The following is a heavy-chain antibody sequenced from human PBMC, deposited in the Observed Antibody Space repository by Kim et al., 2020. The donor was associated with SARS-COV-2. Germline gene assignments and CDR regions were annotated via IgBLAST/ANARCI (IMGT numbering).Heavy chain of an antibody. D-gene: IGHD3-16*01. V-gene: IGHV4-34*01. J-gene: IGHJ6*02. CDR3: ARGPRMLGGVLYGMDV. Sequence: PPLRSRVTISVDTSKNQFSLKRSSVTAADTAVYYCARGPRMLGGVLYGMDVWGQGTTVTVSS.